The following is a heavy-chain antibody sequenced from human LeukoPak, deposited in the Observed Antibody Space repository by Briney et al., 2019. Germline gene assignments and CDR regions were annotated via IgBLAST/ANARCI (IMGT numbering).Heavy chain of an antibody. D-gene: IGHD5-24*01. CDR1: GYTFTSYY. CDR3: ARDLKRWLQSDAFDI. J-gene: IGHJ3*02. V-gene: IGHV1-46*01. CDR2: INPSGGST. Sequence: GASVKVSCKASGYTFTSYYMHWVRQAPGQGLEWMGIINPSGGSTSYAQKFQVRVTMTRDTSTSTVYMELSSLRSEDTAVYYCARDLKRWLQSDAFDIWGQGTMVTVSS.